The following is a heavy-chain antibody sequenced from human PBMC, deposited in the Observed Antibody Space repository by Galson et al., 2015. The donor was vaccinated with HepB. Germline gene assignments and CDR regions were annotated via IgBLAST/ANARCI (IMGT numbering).Heavy chain of an antibody. CDR1: GDSVSTNSGA. CDR2: TYYRSKWFT. Sequence: AISGDSVSTNSGAWNWIRQSPSRGLEWLGRTYYRSKWFTDFAVSVKSQMTISADTSKNQFSLHLKSVTPEDTAIYYCAGHSISSYNYFDPWGQGTLVTVSS. V-gene: IGHV6-1*01. D-gene: IGHD5-24*01. CDR3: AGHSISSYNYFDP. J-gene: IGHJ5*02.